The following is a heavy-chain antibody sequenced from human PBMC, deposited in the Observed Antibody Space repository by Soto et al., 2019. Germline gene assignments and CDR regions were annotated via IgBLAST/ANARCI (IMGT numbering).Heavy chain of an antibody. J-gene: IGHJ3*01. V-gene: IGHV2-5*02. CDR1: GFSLSSIGVG. CDR3: AHTIVVVPTAHDAFDV. D-gene: IGHD2-2*01. Sequence: QITLKESGPTLVKPTQTLTLTCTFSGFSLSSIGVGVGWIRQPPGKALEWLGILYWDDDKHYSPSLKSRISIAKDTSKDQVVLTLTNMDPVDTATYHCAHTIVVVPTAHDAFDVWGQGTMVTVSS. CDR2: LYWDDDK.